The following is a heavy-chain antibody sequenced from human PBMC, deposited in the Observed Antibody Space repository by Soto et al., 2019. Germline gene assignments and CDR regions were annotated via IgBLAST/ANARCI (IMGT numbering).Heavy chain of an antibody. CDR3: ARTASAAVPYNWFDP. CDR1: GGSISSYY. J-gene: IGHJ5*02. V-gene: IGHV4-59*01. D-gene: IGHD6-13*01. Sequence: SETLSLTCTVSGGSISSYYWSWIRQPPGKGLEWIGYIYYSGSTNYNPSLKSRVTISVDTSKNQYSLKLSSVTAADTAVYYCARTASAAVPYNWFDPWGQGTLVTVSS. CDR2: IYYSGST.